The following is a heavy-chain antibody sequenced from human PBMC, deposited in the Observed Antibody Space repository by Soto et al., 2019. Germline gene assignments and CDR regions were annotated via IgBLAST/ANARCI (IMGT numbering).Heavy chain of an antibody. J-gene: IGHJ3*01. Sequence: PWWSLRLSCRASVFSFSTYAMYWLRQAPGKGLEWVAIISYDGSNAQYADSVKGRFTVARDNSKNTLYLQMHSLTAEDTAVYYCARDGGGFGELLLNSYDAFDLWGQGKLVTVSS. CDR3: ARDGGGFGELLLNSYDAFDL. CDR1: VFSFSTYA. CDR2: ISYDGSNA. D-gene: IGHD3-10*01. V-gene: IGHV3-30*04.